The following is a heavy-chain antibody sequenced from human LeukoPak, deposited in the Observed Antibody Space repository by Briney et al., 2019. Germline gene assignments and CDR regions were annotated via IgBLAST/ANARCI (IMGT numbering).Heavy chain of an antibody. J-gene: IGHJ5*02. Sequence: SETLSLTCAVSGYSISSGYQWAWIRQSPGKGLEWIGSIYHGGSAHYNPSLKSRVTISVETSKNQFSLKMYSVTAAGTAVYYCARDPRWLTPDCTSTSCYENYFDPWGQGTLVTVSS. CDR1: GYSISSGYQ. V-gene: IGHV4-38-2*02. CDR2: IYHGGSA. D-gene: IGHD2-2*01. CDR3: ARDPRWLTPDCTSTSCYENYFDP.